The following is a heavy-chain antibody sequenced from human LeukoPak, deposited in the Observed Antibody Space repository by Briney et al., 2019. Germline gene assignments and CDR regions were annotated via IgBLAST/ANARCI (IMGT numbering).Heavy chain of an antibody. CDR3: ARTCIGGTCYFIY. CDR1: GYTFTSYG. J-gene: IGHJ4*02. CDR2: ISAFNGNT. V-gene: IGHV1-18*01. D-gene: IGHD2-15*01. Sequence: ASVKVSCKTSGYTFTSYGISWVRQAPGQGLEWMGWISAFNGNTKYAQNFQDRVTMTTDTPTGTAYMELRSLRSDDTAEYYCARTCIGGTCYFIYWGQGTLVTVSS.